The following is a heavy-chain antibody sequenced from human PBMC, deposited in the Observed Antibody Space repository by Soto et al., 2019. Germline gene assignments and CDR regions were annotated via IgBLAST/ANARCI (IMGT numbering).Heavy chain of an antibody. CDR2: ISWNSGSI. V-gene: IGHV3-9*01. D-gene: IGHD6-19*01. CDR1: GFTFDDYA. Sequence: EVQLVESGGGLVQPGRSLRLSCAASGFTFDDYAMHWVRQAPGEGLEWVSGISWNSGSIGYADSVKGRFTISRDNAKNSLYLQMNSLRAEDTALYYCAKIGEAVAGRNWYFDLWGRGTLVTVSS. CDR3: AKIGEAVAGRNWYFDL. J-gene: IGHJ2*01.